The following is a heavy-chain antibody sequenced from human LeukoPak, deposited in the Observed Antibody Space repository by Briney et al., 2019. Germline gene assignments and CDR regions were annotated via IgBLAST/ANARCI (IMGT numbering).Heavy chain of an antibody. D-gene: IGHD3-3*01. J-gene: IGHJ6*02. CDR3: AKDQSTILGYYYGMDV. CDR2: ISGSGGST. CDR1: GFTFSSYA. V-gene: IGHV3-23*01. Sequence: GGSLRLSCAASGFTFSSYAMSWVRQAPGKGLEWVSAISGSGGSTYYADSVKGRFTISRDNSNNTLYLQMNSLRAEDTAVYYCAKDQSTILGYYYGMDVWGQGTTVTVSS.